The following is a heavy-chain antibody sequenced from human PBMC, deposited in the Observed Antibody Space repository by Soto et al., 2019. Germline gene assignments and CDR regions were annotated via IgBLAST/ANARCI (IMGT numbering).Heavy chain of an antibody. CDR1: GYTFTSYG. CDR3: SGGNNAFDI. CDR2: ISAYNGHT. Sequence: QGQLVQGGAEVKKPGASVKVSCKASGYTFTSYGISWGRQAPGQGLEWMGWISAYNGHTNYAQKLQGRVTKTTDTSTSTAYMELRSLRSYDTAVYYCSGGNNAFDIWGQGTMVTVSS. V-gene: IGHV1-18*01. D-gene: IGHD2-15*01. J-gene: IGHJ3*02.